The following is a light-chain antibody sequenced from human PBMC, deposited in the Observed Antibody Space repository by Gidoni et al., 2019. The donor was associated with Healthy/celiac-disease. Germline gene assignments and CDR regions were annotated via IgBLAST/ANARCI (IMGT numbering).Light chain of an antibody. J-gene: IGLJ2*01. CDR1: KLGDKY. CDR3: QAWDSSTYVV. Sequence: SSDLTQPPSVSVSPGQTASITCSGDKLGDKYACWYQQKPGQSPVLVIYQDSKRPSGIPERFSGSNSGNTATLTISGTQAMDEADYYCQAWDSSTYVVFGGGTKLTVL. V-gene: IGLV3-1*01. CDR2: QDS.